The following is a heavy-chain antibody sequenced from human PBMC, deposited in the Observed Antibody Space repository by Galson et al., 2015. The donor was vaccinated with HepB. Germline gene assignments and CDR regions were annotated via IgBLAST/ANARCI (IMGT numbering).Heavy chain of an antibody. J-gene: IGHJ6*02. V-gene: IGHV3-23*01. CDR3: AKGVRKYLAYYYYGMDV. Sequence: SLRLSCAASGFTFSSYAMSWVRQAPGKGLEWVSAISGSGGSTYYADSVKGRFTISRDNSKNTLYLQMNSLRAEDTAVYYCAKGVRKYLAYYYYGMDVWGQGTTVTVSS. D-gene: IGHD2-2*01. CDR1: GFTFSSYA. CDR2: ISGSGGST.